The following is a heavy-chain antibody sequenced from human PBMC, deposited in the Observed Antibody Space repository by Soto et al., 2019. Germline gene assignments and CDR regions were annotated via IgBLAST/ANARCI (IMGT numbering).Heavy chain of an antibody. V-gene: IGHV3-30*18. D-gene: IGHD1-7*01. Sequence: GGSLRLSCAASGFTFSSYGMHWVRQAPGKGLEWVAVISYDGSNKYYADSVKGRFTISRDNSKNTLYLQMNSLRAEDTAVYYCAKVWNSSPYYYYYYGMDVWGQGTTVTVSS. CDR3: AKVWNSSPYYYYYYGMDV. CDR2: ISYDGSNK. CDR1: GFTFSSYG. J-gene: IGHJ6*02.